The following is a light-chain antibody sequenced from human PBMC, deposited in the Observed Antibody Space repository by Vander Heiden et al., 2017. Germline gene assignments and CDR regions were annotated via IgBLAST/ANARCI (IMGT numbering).Light chain of an antibody. Sequence: QSVLTQPPPTSGTPGQRVTISCSGSSSNIGSNAVNWYKQLPGAAPRLLIYNNDQRPSGVPARFSGSKSGTSASLSVSGLRSEDEADYYCAAWDDSLTGLVFGGGTKLTVL. CDR3: AAWDDSLTGLV. CDR1: SSNIGSNA. V-gene: IGLV1-44*01. J-gene: IGLJ2*01. CDR2: NND.